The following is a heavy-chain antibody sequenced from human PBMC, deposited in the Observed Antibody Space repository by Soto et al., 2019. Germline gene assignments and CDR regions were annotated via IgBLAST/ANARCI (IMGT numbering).Heavy chain of an antibody. CDR2: IISLFGTP. J-gene: IGHJ4*02. Sequence: QVQLVQSGGEVKKPGSSVKVSCKASGDTFTHHVFNWERQAPGQGLEWMGGIISLFGTPNYSQRFQGRVTITADESTATSYMELSSLRSEDTAVYYCARDLGSGYDPGDYWGQGTLVTVSS. CDR3: ARDLGSGYDPGDY. V-gene: IGHV1-69*12. D-gene: IGHD5-12*01. CDR1: GDTFTHHV.